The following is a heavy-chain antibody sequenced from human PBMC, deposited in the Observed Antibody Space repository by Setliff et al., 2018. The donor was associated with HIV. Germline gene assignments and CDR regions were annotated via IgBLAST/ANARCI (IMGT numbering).Heavy chain of an antibody. CDR1: GGSFSSYF. Sequence: PSETLSLTCIVSGGSFSSYFWSWIRQSPGKGLEWIGNIYDTGKINYNPSLKGRVTMSIDMSEDQFSLNLRSVTAADTATYYCARDPGITAAGTEYFDPWGQGILVTVSS. J-gene: IGHJ4*02. CDR2: IYDTGKI. CDR3: ARDPGITAAGTEYFDP. V-gene: IGHV4-59*01. D-gene: IGHD6-13*01.